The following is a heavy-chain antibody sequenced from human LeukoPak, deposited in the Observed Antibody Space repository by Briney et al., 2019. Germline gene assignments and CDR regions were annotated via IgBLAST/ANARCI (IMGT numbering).Heavy chain of an antibody. CDR3: AKDEEIAVAGLFDY. CDR1: GFTFSSYA. CDR2: ISGSGGST. Sequence: GGSLRLSCAASGFTFSSYAMSWVRQAPGKGLEWVSAISGSGGSTYYADSVKGRFTISRDNSKNTLYLQMNSQRAEDTAVYYCAKDEEIAVAGLFDYWGQGTLVTVSS. V-gene: IGHV3-23*01. D-gene: IGHD6-19*01. J-gene: IGHJ4*02.